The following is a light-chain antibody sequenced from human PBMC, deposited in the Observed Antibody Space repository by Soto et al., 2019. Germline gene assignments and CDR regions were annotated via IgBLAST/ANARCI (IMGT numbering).Light chain of an antibody. V-gene: IGLV7-46*01. CDR1: TGPVTSRFY. CDR3: MVSYAGSRV. CDR2: DTT. Sequence: QAVVTQEPSLTVSPGETVTLTCGSNTGPVTSRFYPHWFQQRPGQAPITLIYDTTNKHSWTPARFSGSLLGGKAALTLSGAQPEDEAEYFCMVSYAGSRVFGGGTKLTVL. J-gene: IGLJ3*02.